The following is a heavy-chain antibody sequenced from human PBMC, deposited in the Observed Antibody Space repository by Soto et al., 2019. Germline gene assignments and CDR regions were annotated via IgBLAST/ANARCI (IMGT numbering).Heavy chain of an antibody. Sequence: GGSLRLSCAASGFTFSDYYMSWIRQSPGKGLEWVSYISSSSSYTDYADSVKGRFTISRDNAKNSLYLQMNSLRAEDTAVYYCARDYYDSSGYYPNSYYYGLDVWAQGTTVTVSS. CDR3: ARDYYDSSGYYPNSYYYGLDV. CDR2: ISSSSSYT. CDR1: GFTFSDYY. V-gene: IGHV3-11*06. J-gene: IGHJ6*02. D-gene: IGHD3-22*01.